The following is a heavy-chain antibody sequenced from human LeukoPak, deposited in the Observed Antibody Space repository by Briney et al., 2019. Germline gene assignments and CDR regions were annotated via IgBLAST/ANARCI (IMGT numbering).Heavy chain of an antibody. J-gene: IGHJ6*02. CDR3: ARLSRITIFGVAQPDHYYYYYGMDV. V-gene: IGHV4-59*08. CDR1: GGSISSYY. D-gene: IGHD3-3*01. Sequence: KPSETLSLTCTVSGGSISSYYWSWIRQPPGKGLEWIGYIYYSGSTNYNPSLKSRVTISVDTSKNQFSLKLSSVTAADTAVYYCARLSRITIFGVAQPDHYYYYYGMDVWGQGTTVTVSS. CDR2: IYYSGST.